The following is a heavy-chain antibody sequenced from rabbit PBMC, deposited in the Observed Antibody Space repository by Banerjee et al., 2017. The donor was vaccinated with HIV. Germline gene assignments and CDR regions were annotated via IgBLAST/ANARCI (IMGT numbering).Heavy chain of an antibody. V-gene: IGHV1S45*01. CDR1: GLDFSSSHW. CDR3: ARDDNHDDVGDFRL. Sequence: QEQLVEYGGDLVQPEGSLTLTCKASGLDFSSSHWICWVRQAPGKGLEWIACIYGGSSGSTYHASWAKGRFTISKTSSTTVTLQMTSLTAADTATYFRARDDNHDDVGDFRLWGQGTLVTVS. CDR2: IYGGSSGST. D-gene: IGHD2-1*01. J-gene: IGHJ4*01.